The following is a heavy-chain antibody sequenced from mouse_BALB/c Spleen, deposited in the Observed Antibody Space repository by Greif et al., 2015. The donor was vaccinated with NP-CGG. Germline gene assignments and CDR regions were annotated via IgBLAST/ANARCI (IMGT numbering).Heavy chain of an antibody. Sequence: VQLVESGAELVRPGASVKLSCKTSGYTFTSYWIQWVKQRPGQGLGWIGEIFPGTGTTYYNEKFKGKATLTIDTSSSTAYIQLSSLTSGETAVYFCARDGLLLRYSNYAMDYWGQGTSGTVSA. V-gene: IGHV1S132*01. CDR1: GYTFTSYW. J-gene: IGHJ4*01. CDR3: ARDGLLLRYSNYAMDY. CDR2: IFPGTGTT. D-gene: IGHD1-1*01.